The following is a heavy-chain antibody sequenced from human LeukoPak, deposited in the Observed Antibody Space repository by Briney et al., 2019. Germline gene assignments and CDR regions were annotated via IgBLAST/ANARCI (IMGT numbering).Heavy chain of an antibody. J-gene: IGHJ6*02. D-gene: IGHD3-10*01. CDR2: IYSGGST. CDR3: ARGGGSGSYYRSSYYYYGMDV. V-gene: IGHV3-53*04. Sequence: PGGSLRLSCAASGFTVSSTYMSWVHQAPGKGLEWVSVIYSGGSTYYADSVKGRFTISRHNSKNTLYLQMNSLRAEDTAVYYCARGGGSGSYYRSSYYYYGMDVWGQGTTVTVSS. CDR1: GFTVSSTY.